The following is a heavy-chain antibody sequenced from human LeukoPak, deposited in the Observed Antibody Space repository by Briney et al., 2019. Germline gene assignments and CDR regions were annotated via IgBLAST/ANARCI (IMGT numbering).Heavy chain of an antibody. J-gene: IGHJ4*02. V-gene: IGHV4-30-4*01. CDR1: GGSISSGDSY. CDR3: AREGGSQQLVIDY. CDR2: IYYSGST. D-gene: IGHD6-13*01. Sequence: SETLSLTCTVSGGSISSGDSYWSWIRQPPGKGLERFGYIYYSGSTYYNPSLKSRVTISVDTSKNQFSLKLSSVTAADTAVYYCAREGGSQQLVIDYWGQGTLVTVSS.